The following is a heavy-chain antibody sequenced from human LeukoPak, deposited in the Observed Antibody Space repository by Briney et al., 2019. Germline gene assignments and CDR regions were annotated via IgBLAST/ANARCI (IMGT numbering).Heavy chain of an antibody. CDR3: ARARGIAAAGTGLDY. V-gene: IGHV4-59*11. J-gene: IGHJ4*02. CDR1: GGSISSHY. D-gene: IGHD6-13*01. Sequence: PSETLSLTCTVSGGSISSHYWSWIRQPPGKGLEWIGYIYYSGSTNYNPSLKSRVTISVDTSKNQFSLKLSSVTAADTAVYYYARARGIAAAGTGLDYWGQGTLVTVSS. CDR2: IYYSGST.